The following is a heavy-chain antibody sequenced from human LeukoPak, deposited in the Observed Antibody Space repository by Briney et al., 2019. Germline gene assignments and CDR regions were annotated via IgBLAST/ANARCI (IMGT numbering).Heavy chain of an antibody. CDR2: IIPVFGTP. CDR1: GGIFSNYV. D-gene: IGHD3-22*01. J-gene: IGHJ4*02. Sequence: SVKVSCKVSGGIFSNYVISWVRQAPGQGLEWMGGIIPVFGTPNYAQKFRGRVTITTDESTSTAHMEVSSLRSEDTAVYYCARSHSPAYYAPFDYWGQGTLVTVSS. CDR3: ARSHSPAYYAPFDY. V-gene: IGHV1-69*05.